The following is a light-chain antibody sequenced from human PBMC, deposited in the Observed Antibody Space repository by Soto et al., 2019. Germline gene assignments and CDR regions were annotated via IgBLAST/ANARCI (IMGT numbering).Light chain of an antibody. J-gene: IGLJ2*01. CDR3: SSYAGINTVL. CDR1: SSDVGGYDY. V-gene: IGLV2-8*01. Sequence: SCTGTSSDVGGYDYVSWYQQQSGKAPKLMIYEVTKRPSGVPDRFSGTKSGNTASLTVSGLQAEDEADYYCSSYAGINTVLFGAAPKLTV. CDR2: EVT.